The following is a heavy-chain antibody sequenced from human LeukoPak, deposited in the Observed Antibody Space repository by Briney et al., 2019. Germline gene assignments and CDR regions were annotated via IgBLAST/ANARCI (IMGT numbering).Heavy chain of an antibody. D-gene: IGHD3-10*01. Sequence: ASVKVSCKASGYTFTSYGISWVRQAPGQGLEWMGWISAYNGNTNYAQKLQGRVTMTTDTSTSTAYMELRSLRSDDTAVYYCARVKPGGVLLWFGVDPWGQGTLVTVSS. CDR1: GYTFTSYG. J-gene: IGHJ5*02. CDR2: ISAYNGNT. CDR3: ARVKPGGVLLWFGVDP. V-gene: IGHV1-18*01.